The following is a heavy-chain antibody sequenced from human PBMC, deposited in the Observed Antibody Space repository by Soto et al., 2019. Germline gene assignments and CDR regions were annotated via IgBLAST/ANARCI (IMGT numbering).Heavy chain of an antibody. J-gene: IGHJ3*02. D-gene: IGHD3-3*01. Sequence: EVQLVETGGGGIQPGGSLRLSCAASGFTVSSNYMSWVRQAPGKGLEWVSVIYTGGTIYYADSVKGRFTISRDKSKNTLFLQMNSPRAEDTAVYYCARDLSDLRSFGAFDIWGQGTMVTVSS. CDR1: GFTVSSNY. CDR3: ARDLSDLRSFGAFDI. V-gene: IGHV3-53*02. CDR2: IYTGGTI.